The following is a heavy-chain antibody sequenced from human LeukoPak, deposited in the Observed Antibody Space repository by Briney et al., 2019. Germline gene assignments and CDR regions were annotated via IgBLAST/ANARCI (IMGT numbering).Heavy chain of an antibody. V-gene: IGHV1-8*01. CDR3: ARDFSSWSDP. CDR1: GYTFTSYD. CDR2: MNPNSGYT. J-gene: IGHJ5*02. D-gene: IGHD6-13*01. Sequence: GASVKVSCKASGYTFTSYDINWVRQATGQGLEWMGWMNPNSGYTGFTQKFQGRLTMTRNTSISTAYMELSSLRSEDTAVYYCARDFSSWSDPWGQGTLVTVSS.